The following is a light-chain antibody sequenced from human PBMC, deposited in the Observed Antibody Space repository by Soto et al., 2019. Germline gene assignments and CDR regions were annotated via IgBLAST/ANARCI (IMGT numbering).Light chain of an antibody. CDR2: DVT. CDR1: SSDVGAYDY. CDR3: SSYAGRNTLV. V-gene: IGLV2-11*01. Sequence: QSALTQPRSVSGSPGQSVTISCTGTSSDVGAYDYVSWYQQHPGKAPKVMIYDVTKRSSGVSDRFSGSKSGNTASLTISGLQAEDESDYYCSSYAGRNTLVFGGGTKLTVL. J-gene: IGLJ2*01.